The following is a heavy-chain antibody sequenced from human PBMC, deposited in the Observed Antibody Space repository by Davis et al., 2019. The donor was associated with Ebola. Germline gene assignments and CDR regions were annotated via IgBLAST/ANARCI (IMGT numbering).Heavy chain of an antibody. V-gene: IGHV1-18*01. CDR1: GYTFTSYG. J-gene: IGHJ3*02. CDR2: ISAYNGNT. D-gene: IGHD3-22*01. CDR3: ARGRDYDSSGYYYAFDI. Sequence: ASVKVSCKASGYTFTSYGISWVRQAPGQGLEWMGWISAYNGNTNYAQKLQGRVTMTTDTSTSTAYMELRSLRSDDTAVYYCARGRDYDSSGYYYAFDIWGQGTMVTVSS.